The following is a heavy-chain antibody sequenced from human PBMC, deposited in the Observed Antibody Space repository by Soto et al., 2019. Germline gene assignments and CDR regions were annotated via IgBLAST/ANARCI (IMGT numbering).Heavy chain of an antibody. CDR2: ISSSSSYI. CDR1: GFTFSSYS. D-gene: IGHD3-9*01. CDR3: ARDLGILTSYYYYYMDV. Sequence: GGSLRLSCAASGFTFSSYSMNWVRQAPGKGLEWVSSISSSSSYIYYADSVKGRFTISRDNAKNSLYLQMNSLRAEDTAVYYCARDLGILTSYYYYYMDVWGKGTTVTVSS. J-gene: IGHJ6*03. V-gene: IGHV3-21*01.